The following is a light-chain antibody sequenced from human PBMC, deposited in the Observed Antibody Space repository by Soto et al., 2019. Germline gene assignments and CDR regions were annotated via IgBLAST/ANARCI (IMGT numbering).Light chain of an antibody. Sequence: DIQMTQSPSSLSASVGDRVTITCQASQDIKNYLNWYQQKPGKAPKLLIYAASSLQSGVPSRFSGSGSGTDFTLTISSLEPQDFAVYYCQQRINWPGTFGQGTRLEIK. CDR1: QDIKNY. CDR2: AAS. CDR3: QQRINWPGT. V-gene: IGKV1-39*01. J-gene: IGKJ5*01.